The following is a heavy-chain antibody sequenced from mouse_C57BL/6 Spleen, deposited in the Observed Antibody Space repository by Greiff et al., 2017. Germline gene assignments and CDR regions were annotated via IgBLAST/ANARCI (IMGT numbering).Heavy chain of an antibody. D-gene: IGHD1-1*01. CDR3: VRYGSSPTRYFDV. Sequence: EVNVVESGGGLVQPKGSLKLSCAASGFTFNTYAMHWVRQAPGKGLEWVARIRSKSSNYATYYADSVKDRLTISRDDSQSMLYLQMNNLNTEDTARYYCVRYGSSPTRYFDVWGTGTTVTVSS. V-gene: IGHV10-3*01. CDR1: GFTFNTYA. J-gene: IGHJ1*03. CDR2: IRSKSSNYAT.